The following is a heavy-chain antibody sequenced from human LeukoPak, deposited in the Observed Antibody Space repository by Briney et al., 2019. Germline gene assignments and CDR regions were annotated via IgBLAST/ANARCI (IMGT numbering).Heavy chain of an antibody. V-gene: IGHV4-39*01. CDR1: GDSISSGSDYY. CDR2: IYHSGST. CDR3: AGHSIVGAITAPFDY. Sequence: PSETLSLTCTVSGDSISSGSDYYWGWIRQPPEKGLEWIGGIYHSGSTNYNPSLKSRVTISVDTSKNQFSLKLSSVTAADAAVYYCAGHSIVGAITAPFDYWGQGTLVTVSS. D-gene: IGHD1-26*01. J-gene: IGHJ4*02.